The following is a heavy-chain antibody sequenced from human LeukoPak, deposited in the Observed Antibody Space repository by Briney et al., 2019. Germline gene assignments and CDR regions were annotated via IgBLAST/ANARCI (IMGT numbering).Heavy chain of an antibody. Sequence: GESLKISCKGSGYSFTSYWIGWVRQMPGKGLEGMGIIYPGDSDTRYSPSFQGQVTISADKSISTAYLQWSSLKASDTAMYYCAGGPYYDFWSGYYDYWGQGTLVTVSS. V-gene: IGHV5-51*01. CDR3: AGGPYYDFWSGYYDY. CDR2: IYPGDSDT. CDR1: GYSFTSYW. J-gene: IGHJ4*02. D-gene: IGHD3-3*01.